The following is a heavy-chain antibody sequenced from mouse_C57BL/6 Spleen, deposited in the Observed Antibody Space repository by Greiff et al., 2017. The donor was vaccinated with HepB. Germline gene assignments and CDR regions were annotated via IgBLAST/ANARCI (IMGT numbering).Heavy chain of an antibody. D-gene: IGHD2-10*01. Sequence: EVQLQESVAELVRPGASVKLSCTASGFNIKNTYMHWVKQRPEQGLEWIGRIDPANGNTKYAPKFQGKATITADTSSNTAYLQLSSLTSEDTAIYYGAARSFYGPYAMDYWGQGTSVTVSS. V-gene: IGHV14-3*01. J-gene: IGHJ4*01. CDR3: AARSFYGPYAMDY. CDR2: IDPANGNT. CDR1: GFNIKNTY.